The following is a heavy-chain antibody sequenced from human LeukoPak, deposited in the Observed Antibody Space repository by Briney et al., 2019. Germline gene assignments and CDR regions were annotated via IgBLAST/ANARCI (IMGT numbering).Heavy chain of an antibody. CDR2: ISGSAGTT. V-gene: IGHV3-23*01. D-gene: IGHD3-16*02. CDR1: GFTFSNYA. J-gene: IGHJ4*02. CDR3: ANSGVYDYVWGSYPSDY. Sequence: GESLRLSCAASGFTFSNYALNWVRQAPGKGLEWVSVISGSAGTTYYADSVKGRFTISRDNSKNTLYLQMNSLRAEDTAVYYCANSGVYDYVWGSYPSDYWGQGTLVTVSS.